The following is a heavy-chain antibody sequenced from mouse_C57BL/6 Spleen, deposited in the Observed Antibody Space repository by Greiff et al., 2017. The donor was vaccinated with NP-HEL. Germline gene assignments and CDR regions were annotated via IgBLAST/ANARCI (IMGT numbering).Heavy chain of an antibody. J-gene: IGHJ4*01. CDR3: AREVPNYYAMDY. V-gene: IGHV1-52*01. D-gene: IGHD2-14*01. CDR2: IDPSDSET. Sequence: QVQLQQPGAELVRPGSSVKLSCKASGYTFTSYWMHWVKQRPIQGLEWIGNIDPSDSETHYNQKFKDKATLTVDKSSSTAYMQLSSLTSEDSAVYYCAREVPNYYAMDYWGQGTSVTVSS. CDR1: GYTFTSYW.